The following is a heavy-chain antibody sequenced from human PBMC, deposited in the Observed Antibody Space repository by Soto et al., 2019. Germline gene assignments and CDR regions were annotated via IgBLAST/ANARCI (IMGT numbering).Heavy chain of an antibody. D-gene: IGHD2-2*01. CDR3: EKHTRSSVHTFDH. CDR2: ISGRGGST. V-gene: IGHV3-23*01. J-gene: IGHJ4*02. CDR1: GFTFSSYA. Sequence: GGSLRLSCAASGFTFSSYAMSWVRQAPGKGLEWVSAISGRGGSTYYADSVKGRFTISRDNSKNTLYLQMNSLRAEDTAVYYCEKHTRSSVHTFDHWGQGTLVTVSS.